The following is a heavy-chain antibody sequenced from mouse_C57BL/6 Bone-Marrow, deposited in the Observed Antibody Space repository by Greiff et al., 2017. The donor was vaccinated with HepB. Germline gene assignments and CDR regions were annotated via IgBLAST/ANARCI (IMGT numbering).Heavy chain of an antibody. CDR1: GFSLTSYG. CDR3: ASPYYYGSSYGRFAY. CDR2: IWGVGST. D-gene: IGHD1-1*01. V-gene: IGHV2-6*01. Sequence: QVQLKESGPGLVAPSQSLSITCTVSGFSLTSYGVDWVRQSPGKGLEWLGVIWGVGSTNYHSALKSRLSISKDNSKSQVFLKMNSLQTDDTAMYYCASPYYYGSSYGRFAYWGEGTLVTVSA. J-gene: IGHJ3*01.